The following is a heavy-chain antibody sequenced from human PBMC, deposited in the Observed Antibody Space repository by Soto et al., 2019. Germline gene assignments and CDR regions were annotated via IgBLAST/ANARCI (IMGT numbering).Heavy chain of an antibody. V-gene: IGHV3-33*01. CDR1: EFPFSAYA. J-gene: IGHJ4*02. CDR3: ARDNYGSDY. D-gene: IGHD3-10*01. CDR2: IWYDESNK. Sequence: QVQLVESGGGVVQPGGSLRLSCAASEFPFSAYAMHWVRQAPGKGLEWVAVIWYDESNKYYADSVRGRFTISRDNSKNTLFLQMNSLRAEDTALYYGARDNYGSDYWGQGTLVNVSS.